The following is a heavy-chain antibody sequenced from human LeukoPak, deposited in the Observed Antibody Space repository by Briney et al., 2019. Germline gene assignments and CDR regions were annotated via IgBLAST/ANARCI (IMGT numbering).Heavy chain of an antibody. J-gene: IGHJ4*02. CDR3: ASSHSSNWYPQY. CDR2: TYYRSKWYN. D-gene: IGHD6-13*01. Sequence: SQTLSLTCAISGDSVSSNSAACNWIRLSPSRGLEWLGRTYYRSKWYNDYAVSVKSRITINPDTSKNQFSLQLNSVTPEDTAVYYCASSHSSNWYPQYWGQGTLVTVSS. CDR1: GDSVSSNSAA. V-gene: IGHV6-1*01.